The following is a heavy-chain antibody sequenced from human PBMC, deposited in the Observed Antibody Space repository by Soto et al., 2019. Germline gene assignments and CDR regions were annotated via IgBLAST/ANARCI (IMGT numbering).Heavy chain of an antibody. CDR2: ISYDGSNK. Sequence: GGSLRLSCAASGFTFSSYGMHWVRQAPGKGLEWVAVISYDGSNKYYADSVKGRFTISRDNSKNTLYLQMNSLRAEDTAVYYCAKDETRDPQTDYWGQGTLVTVSS. CDR3: AKDETRDPQTDY. CDR1: GFTFSSYG. V-gene: IGHV3-30*18. J-gene: IGHJ4*02.